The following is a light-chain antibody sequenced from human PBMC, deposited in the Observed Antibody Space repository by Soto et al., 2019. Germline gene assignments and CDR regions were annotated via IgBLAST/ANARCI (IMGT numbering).Light chain of an antibody. CDR2: DAS. V-gene: IGKV1-33*01. Sequence: DIQMTQSPSSLSASVGDRVTITCQASQDISNYLNWYQQKPGKPPKLLIYDASNLEAGVPPRFSGSGSGKDFTFTISSLQPEDIATYYCQQYDNLLTCGGGTKVEIK. CDR1: QDISNY. CDR3: QQYDNLLT. J-gene: IGKJ4*01.